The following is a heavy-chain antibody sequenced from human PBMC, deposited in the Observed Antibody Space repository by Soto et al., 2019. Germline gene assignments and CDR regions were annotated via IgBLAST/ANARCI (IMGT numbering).Heavy chain of an antibody. V-gene: IGHV1-3*01. D-gene: IGHD1-1*01. CDR2: INADNGNT. CDR1: GYTFTSYD. Sequence: ASVKVSCKASGYTFTSYDINWVRQATGQRLEWMGWINADNGNTNYSQKFQGRVTITRDTSASTAYMELSSLRSEDTAVYYCARGRPELEPAPPNWFDPWGQGTLVTVSS. CDR3: ARGRPELEPAPPNWFDP. J-gene: IGHJ5*02.